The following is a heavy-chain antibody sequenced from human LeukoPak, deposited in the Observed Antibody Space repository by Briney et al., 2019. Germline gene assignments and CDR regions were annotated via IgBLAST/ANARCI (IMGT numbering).Heavy chain of an antibody. J-gene: IGHJ6*03. V-gene: IGHV3-30*04. CDR1: GFTFSSYA. Sequence: GRSQRLSCAASGFTFSSYALHWVRQAPGKGLEWVAVAAYDGSHKYYAESVKGRFTISRDNSKNTLYLQMNSLRPEDTAVYYCAREHSSGSGIYFYSYYYSMDVWGKGTTVTVSS. CDR2: AAYDGSHK. CDR3: AREHSSGSGIYFYSYYYSMDV. D-gene: IGHD3-10*01.